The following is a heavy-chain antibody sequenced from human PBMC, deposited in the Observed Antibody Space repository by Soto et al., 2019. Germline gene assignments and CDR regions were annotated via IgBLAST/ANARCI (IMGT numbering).Heavy chain of an antibody. V-gene: IGHV1-3*05. Sequence: QVQLVQSGAEEKKPGASVKVSCKASGYTFTRYAMHWVRHAPGQRLEWMGWINAGNGNTKYSEKFQGRVTITRDTSASTAYMELSSLRSEDTAVYHCARSIVVVTALDYWGQGTLVTVSS. D-gene: IGHD2-21*02. CDR1: GYTFTRYA. J-gene: IGHJ4*02. CDR2: INAGNGNT. CDR3: ARSIVVVTALDY.